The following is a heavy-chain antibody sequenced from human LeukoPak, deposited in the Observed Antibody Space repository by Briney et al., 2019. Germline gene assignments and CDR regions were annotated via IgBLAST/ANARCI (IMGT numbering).Heavy chain of an antibody. V-gene: IGHV3-74*01. J-gene: IGHJ4*02. CDR3: AREQYFDNSFDY. D-gene: IGHD3-22*01. CDR1: GFTFTNYW. CDR2: LNRDGSTA. Sequence: PGGSLRLSCAASGFTFTNYWMHWVHRTPGKGLVWVSRLNRDGSTATYAESVKGRFTISRDNARNTVYLQMNSLRAEDTAVYYCAREQYFDNSFDYWGQGTLVTVSS.